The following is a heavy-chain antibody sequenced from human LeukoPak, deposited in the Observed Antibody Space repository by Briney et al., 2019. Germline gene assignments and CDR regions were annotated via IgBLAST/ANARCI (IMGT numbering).Heavy chain of an antibody. CDR2: IYYSGST. CDR1: GGSISSYF. D-gene: IGHD6-13*01. V-gene: IGHV4-59*08. CDR3: ARHRSSSSGYNWFDP. J-gene: IGHJ5*02. Sequence: SETLSLTCTVSGGSISSYFWSWIRQPPGKGLEWIGYIYYSGSTNYNPSLKSRVTISVDTSKNQFSLKLSSVTAADTAVYYCARHRSSSSGYNWFDPWGRGTLVTVSS.